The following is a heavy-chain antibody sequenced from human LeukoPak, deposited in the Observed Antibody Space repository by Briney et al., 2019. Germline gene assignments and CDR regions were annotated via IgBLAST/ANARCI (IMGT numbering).Heavy chain of an antibody. J-gene: IGHJ4*02. V-gene: IGHV4-39*01. CDR2: IYYSGST. CDR3: ARHEQEDSSNFDY. CDR1: GGSISSSSYY. Sequence: SETLSLTCTVSGGSISSSSYYWGWIRQPPGKGLEWIGSIYYSGSTYYNPSLKSRVTISVDTSKNQFSLKLSSVTAADTAVYYCARHEQEDSSNFDYWGQGTLVTVSS. D-gene: IGHD6-6*01.